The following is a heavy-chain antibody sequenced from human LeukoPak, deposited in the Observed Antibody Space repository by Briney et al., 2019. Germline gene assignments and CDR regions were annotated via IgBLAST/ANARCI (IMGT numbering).Heavy chain of an antibody. Sequence: ASVKVSCKASGYTFTSYGISWVRQAPGQGLESMGWISAYNGNTNYAQKLQGRVTMTTDTSTSTAYMELSSLRSEDTAVYYCATNARGYSGYDYGWFDPWGQGTLVTVSS. CDR3: ATNARGYSGYDYGWFDP. V-gene: IGHV1-18*01. CDR2: ISAYNGNT. CDR1: GYTFTSYG. D-gene: IGHD5-12*01. J-gene: IGHJ5*02.